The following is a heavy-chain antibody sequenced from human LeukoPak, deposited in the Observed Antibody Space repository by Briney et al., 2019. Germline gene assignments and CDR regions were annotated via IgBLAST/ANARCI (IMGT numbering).Heavy chain of an antibody. V-gene: IGHV4-34*01. J-gene: IGHJ4*02. CDR1: GGSFSGYY. CDR3: ARHNGYSYAYEGLDY. Sequence: SETLSLTCAVYGGSFSGYYWSWIRQPPGKGLEWIGEINHSGSTNYNPSLKSRVTISVDTSKNQFSLKLSSVTAADTAVYYCARHNGYSYAYEGLDYWGQGTLVTVSS. CDR2: INHSGST. D-gene: IGHD5-18*01.